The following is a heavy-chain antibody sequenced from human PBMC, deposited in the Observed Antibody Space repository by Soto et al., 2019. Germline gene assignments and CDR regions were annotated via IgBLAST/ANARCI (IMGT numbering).Heavy chain of an antibody. J-gene: IGHJ4*02. V-gene: IGHV3-33*01. Sequence: GGSLRLSCAASGFTFSSYGMHWVRQAPGKGLEWVAVIWYDGSNKYYADSVKGRFTISRDNSKNTLYLQMNSLRAEDTALYYCARAEYYYDSSGYEWPYYFDFWGQGTLVTVSS. CDR3: ARAEYYYDSSGYEWPYYFDF. CDR1: GFTFSSYG. CDR2: IWYDGSNK. D-gene: IGHD3-22*01.